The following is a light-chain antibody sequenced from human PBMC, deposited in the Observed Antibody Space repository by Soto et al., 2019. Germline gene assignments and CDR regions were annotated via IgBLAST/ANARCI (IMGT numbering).Light chain of an antibody. J-gene: IGLJ1*01. CDR2: DVS. CDR3: ISYTSSSLYV. CDR1: SRDVGGYNY. V-gene: IGLV2-14*01. Sequence: QSVLTQPASLSGSPGQSITISCTRTSRDVGGYNYVSWYQQHPGKAPELMIHDVSNRPSGVSNRFSGSKSGNTASLTISGLQAEDEAEYYCISYTSSSLYVFGTGTKVTVL.